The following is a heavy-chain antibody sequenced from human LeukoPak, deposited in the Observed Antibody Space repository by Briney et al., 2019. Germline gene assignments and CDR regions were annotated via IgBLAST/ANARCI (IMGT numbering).Heavy chain of an antibody. D-gene: IGHD2-15*01. CDR3: ASITLGYCSGGSCCAAFDI. CDR1: GGSTNNYY. Sequence: PSETLSLTCTVSGGSTNNYYWSWIRQPAGKGLEWIGRIYTSGSTNYNPSLKSRVTMSVDTSKNQFSLKLSSVTAADTAVYYCASITLGYCSGGSCCAAFDIWGQGTMVTVSS. CDR2: IYTSGST. V-gene: IGHV4-4*07. J-gene: IGHJ3*02.